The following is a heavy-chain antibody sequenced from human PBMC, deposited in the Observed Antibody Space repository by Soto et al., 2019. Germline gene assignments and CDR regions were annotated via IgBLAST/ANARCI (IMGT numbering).Heavy chain of an antibody. CDR2: ISAYNGNT. CDR1: GYTFASYA. Sequence: QVQLVQSGAEVKKPGASVKVSGKASGYTFASYAISWMRQAPGQGLEWMGWISAYNGNTNYAQKLQGRVTMTTATSTSTAYMELRSLRSDDTAVYSCASDPPPPDYWGQGTLVTVSS. CDR3: ASDPPPPDY. J-gene: IGHJ4*02. V-gene: IGHV1-18*01.